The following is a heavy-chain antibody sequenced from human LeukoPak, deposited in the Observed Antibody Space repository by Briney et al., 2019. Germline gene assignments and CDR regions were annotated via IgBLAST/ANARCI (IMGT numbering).Heavy chain of an antibody. V-gene: IGHV6-1*01. J-gene: IGHJ4*02. CDR3: AGAIWAPYYLDY. CDR1: GDSVSSNSAA. CDR2: TYYRSKWYN. Sequence: SQTLSLTCAISGDSVSSNSAAWNWIRQSPSGGLEWLGRTYYRSKWYNDYGASVKSRISISPDTTKNQISLQLNSVTPEDTAVYYCAGAIWAPYYLDYWGQGTLVTVSS. D-gene: IGHD3-16*01.